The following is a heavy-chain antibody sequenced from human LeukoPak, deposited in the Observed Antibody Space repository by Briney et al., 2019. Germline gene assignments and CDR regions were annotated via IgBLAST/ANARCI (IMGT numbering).Heavy chain of an antibody. CDR2: IYPGDSDA. Sequence: GESLKISCEGSGYSFTNYWIGWVRQMPGKGLKWMGIIYPGDSDARYSPSFQGQVTISADKSISTAYLQWSSLKASDTAMYYCARRRDLYSGSYYPFDYWGQGTLVTVSS. D-gene: IGHD1-26*01. J-gene: IGHJ4*02. CDR3: ARRRDLYSGSYYPFDY. CDR1: GYSFTNYW. V-gene: IGHV5-51*01.